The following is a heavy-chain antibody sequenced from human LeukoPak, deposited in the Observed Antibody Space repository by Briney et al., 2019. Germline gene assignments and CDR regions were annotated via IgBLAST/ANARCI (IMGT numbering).Heavy chain of an antibody. Sequence: SVKVSCKASGGTFSSYAISWVRQAPGRGLGWMGGIIPIFGTANYAQKFQGRVTITADESTSTAYMELSSLRPEDTAVYYCARAIAAAATIYMDVWGKGTTVTVSS. J-gene: IGHJ6*03. CDR2: IIPIFGTA. V-gene: IGHV1-69*13. CDR3: ARAIAAAATIYMDV. CDR1: GGTFSSYA. D-gene: IGHD6-13*01.